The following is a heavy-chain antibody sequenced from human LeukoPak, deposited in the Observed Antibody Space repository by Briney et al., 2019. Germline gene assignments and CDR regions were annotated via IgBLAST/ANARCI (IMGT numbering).Heavy chain of an antibody. CDR2: TYYRSKWYN. V-gene: IGHV6-1*01. J-gene: IGHJ6*02. CDR1: GDSVSSNSAA. D-gene: IGHD6-13*01. CDR3: AREYSSSYPYYYYYGMDV. Sequence: RSQTLSLTCAISGDSVSSNSAARNWIRQSPSRGLEWLGRTYYRSKWYNDYAVSVKSRITINPDTSKNQFSLQLNSVTPEDTAVYYCAREYSSSYPYYYYYGMDVWGQGTTVTVSS.